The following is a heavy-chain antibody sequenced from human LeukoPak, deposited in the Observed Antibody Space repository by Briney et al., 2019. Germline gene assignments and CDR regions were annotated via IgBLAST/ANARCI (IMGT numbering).Heavy chain of an antibody. V-gene: IGHV3-21*01. CDR3: AREGIDFWSGYFPDY. CDR1: GFTFSTYS. Sequence: PGGSLRLSCEASGFTFSTYSMNWVRQAPGKGLEWVSPITSSSYIHYADSVKGRFTISRDNAKNSLYLQMNSLRAEDTAVYYCAREGIDFWSGYFPDYWGQGTLVTVSS. J-gene: IGHJ4*02. D-gene: IGHD3-3*01. CDR2: ITSSSYI.